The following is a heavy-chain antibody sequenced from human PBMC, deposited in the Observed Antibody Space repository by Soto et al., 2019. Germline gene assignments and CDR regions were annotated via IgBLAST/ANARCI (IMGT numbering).Heavy chain of an antibody. V-gene: IGHV3-30*18. D-gene: IGHD6-19*01. Sequence: QVQLVESGGGVVQPGRSLRLSCAASGFTFSSYGMHWVRQAPGKGLEWVAVISYDGSNKYYADSVKGRFTISRDNSKNTLYLQMNSLRAEDTAVYYCAKDLGNGSGWSRTTWYFDLWGRGTLVTVSS. CDR2: ISYDGSNK. CDR1: GFTFSSYG. CDR3: AKDLGNGSGWSRTTWYFDL. J-gene: IGHJ2*01.